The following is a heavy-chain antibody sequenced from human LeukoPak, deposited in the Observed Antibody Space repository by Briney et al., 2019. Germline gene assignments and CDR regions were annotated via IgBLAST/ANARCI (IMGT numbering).Heavy chain of an antibody. V-gene: IGHV3-7*01. D-gene: IGHD3-10*01. CDR2: IKQDESEK. J-gene: IGHJ3*02. Sequence: GGSLRLSCAASGFTFSSYWMSWVRQAPGKGLEWVANIKQDESEKYYVDSVKGRFTISRDNAKNSLYLQMNSLRAEDTAVYYCGKDKEEMVRAPYAFGIWGQGTMVTVSS. CDR3: GKDKEEMVRAPYAFGI. CDR1: GFTFSSYW.